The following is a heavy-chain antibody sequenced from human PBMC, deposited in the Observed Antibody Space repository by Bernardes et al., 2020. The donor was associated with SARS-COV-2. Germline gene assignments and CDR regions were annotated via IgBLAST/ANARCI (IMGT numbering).Heavy chain of an antibody. CDR3: ARELNWGDWYVDL. CDR2: ISSSTSTI. CDR1: GQTYA. V-gene: IGHV3-48*01. Sequence: GGSLRLSCVASGQTYAMSWVRQAPGKGLEWVAVISSSTSTIYYADSVKGRFTISRDNAKNSLYLQMNSLRAEDTAVYYCARELNWGDWYVDLWGRGTLVTVSS. D-gene: IGHD7-27*01. J-gene: IGHJ2*01.